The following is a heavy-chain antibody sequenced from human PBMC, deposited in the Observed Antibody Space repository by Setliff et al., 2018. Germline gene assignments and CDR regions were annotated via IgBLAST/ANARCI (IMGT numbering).Heavy chain of an antibody. V-gene: IGHV4-31*03. CDR3: ARVPRFTDTRNAFDI. CDR1: GGSISSGGYY. Sequence: SETLSLTCTVSGGSISSGGYYWSWIRQHPGKGLEWIGYIYHSGSTYYNPSLKSRVTISVDTSKNQFSLKLNSVTAADTAVYYCARVPRFTDTRNAFDIWGQGTMVTVSS. CDR2: IYHSGST. J-gene: IGHJ3*02. D-gene: IGHD5-18*01.